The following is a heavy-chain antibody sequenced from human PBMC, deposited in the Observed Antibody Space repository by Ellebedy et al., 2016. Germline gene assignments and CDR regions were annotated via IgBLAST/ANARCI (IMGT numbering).Heavy chain of an antibody. J-gene: IGHJ3*02. D-gene: IGHD2-2*02. CDR3: ARDYCSITNCYTEAFNI. CDR1: GFIFSGYR. CDR2: IKDDGSES. Sequence: GGSLRLXXAASGFIFSGYRMSWVRQAPGKGLEWVASIKDDGSESYYVDSVRGRFTISRDNAKNSLYLQMNSLRAEDTAVYYCARDYCSITNCYTEAFNIWGQGTMVSVSS. V-gene: IGHV3-7*01.